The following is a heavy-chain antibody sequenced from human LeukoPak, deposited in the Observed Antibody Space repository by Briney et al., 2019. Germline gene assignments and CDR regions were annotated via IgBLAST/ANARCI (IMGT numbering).Heavy chain of an antibody. CDR1: GFTISSNG. CDR2: ISWTRDNT. CDR3: AKFRGRLVYPGWSSYAMDV. V-gene: IGHV3-23*01. Sequence: GGSLRLSCAASGFTISSNGMHWVRQAPGKGLEWVPGISWTRDNTYYADSVKGRFTISRDNSKNTLYLHMNSLRAEDTALYYCAKFRGRLVYPGWSSYAMDVWGQGTTVTVSS. D-gene: IGHD6-19*01. J-gene: IGHJ6*02.